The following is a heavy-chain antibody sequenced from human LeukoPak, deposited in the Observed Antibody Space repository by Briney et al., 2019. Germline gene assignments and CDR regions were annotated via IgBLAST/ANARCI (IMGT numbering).Heavy chain of an antibody. CDR1: GFAFSTYS. Sequence: PGGSLRLSCAASGFAFSTYSMNWVRQAPGKGLEWVSSITSTSSYIYYADSVKGRFTISRDNAQNSLYLQMNTLRAEDTAVYYCARVAGGSHHFDYWGQGTLVTVSS. D-gene: IGHD1-26*01. V-gene: IGHV3-21*01. J-gene: IGHJ4*02. CDR3: ARVAGGSHHFDY. CDR2: ITSTSSYI.